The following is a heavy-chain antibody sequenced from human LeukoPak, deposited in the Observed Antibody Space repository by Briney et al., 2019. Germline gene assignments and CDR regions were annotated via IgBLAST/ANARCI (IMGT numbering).Heavy chain of an antibody. J-gene: IGHJ4*02. V-gene: IGHV3-23*01. Sequence: GGSLRLSCAASGFTFSSYAMSWVRQAPGKGLEWVSAISGSGGSTYYADSVKGRFTISRDNSKNTLYLQMNSLRAEDTAVYYCAKDLSSQAIAVAGTSLDYWGQGTLVTVSS. CDR3: AKDLSSQAIAVAGTSLDY. CDR2: ISGSGGST. CDR1: GFTFSSYA. D-gene: IGHD6-19*01.